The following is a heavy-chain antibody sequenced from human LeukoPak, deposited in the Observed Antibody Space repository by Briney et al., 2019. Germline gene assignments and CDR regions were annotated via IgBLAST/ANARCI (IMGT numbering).Heavy chain of an antibody. CDR2: ISYDGSNK. D-gene: IGHD3-10*01. CDR1: GFTFSSYW. V-gene: IGHV3-30-3*01. Sequence: GGSLRLSCAASGFTFSSYWMHWVRQAPGKGLEWVAVISYDGSNKYYADSVKGRFTISRDNSKNTLYLQMNSLRAEDTAVYYCARGFTMVRGVQKNWGQGTQVTVSS. J-gene: IGHJ4*02. CDR3: ARGFTMVRGVQKN.